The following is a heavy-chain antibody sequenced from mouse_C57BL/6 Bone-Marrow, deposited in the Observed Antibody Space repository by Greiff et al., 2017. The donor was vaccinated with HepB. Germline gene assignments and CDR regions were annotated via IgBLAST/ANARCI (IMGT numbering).Heavy chain of an antibody. J-gene: IGHJ2*01. CDR2: ISDGGSYT. D-gene: IGHD2-12*01. V-gene: IGHV5-4*01. CDR3: ARDGNSVTGYFDY. CDR1: GFTFSSYA. Sequence: EVQRVESGGGLVKPGGSLKLSCAASGFTFSSYAMSWVRQTPEKRLEWVATISDGGSYTYYPDNVKGRFTISRDNAKNNLYLQMSHLKSEDTAMYYCARDGNSVTGYFDYWGQGTTLTVSS.